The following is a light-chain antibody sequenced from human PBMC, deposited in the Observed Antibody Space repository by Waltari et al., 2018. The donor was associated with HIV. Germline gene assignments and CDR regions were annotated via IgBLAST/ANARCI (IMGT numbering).Light chain of an antibody. J-gene: IGKJ5*01. CDR2: AAS. CDR1: QSISTY. V-gene: IGKV1-39*01. CDR3: QQSYSIPIT. Sequence: DIQMPQSPSSLSASVGDRVTITCRASQSISTYLNWYLQKPGKAPKLLIYAASSLLSGVPSRFSGSGSGTDFTLTISSLQPEDFATYYCQQSYSIPITFGQGTRLEIK.